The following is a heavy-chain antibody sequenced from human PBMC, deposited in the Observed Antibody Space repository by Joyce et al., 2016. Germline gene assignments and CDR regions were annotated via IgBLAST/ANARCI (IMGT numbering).Heavy chain of an antibody. Sequence: QVQLVESGGGVVQPGKSLRLSCAASGFTFSTYVVPWVRQAPGNGLEWVAVVSYDVSDKYYTDSVKGRFTISRDNSKNILYLQMNSLRTEDTAVYFCAKSWSLYSALDYWGQGTLVTVSS. D-gene: IGHD6-13*01. CDR2: VSYDVSDK. CDR1: GFTFSTYV. CDR3: AKSWSLYSALDY. V-gene: IGHV3-30*04. J-gene: IGHJ4*02.